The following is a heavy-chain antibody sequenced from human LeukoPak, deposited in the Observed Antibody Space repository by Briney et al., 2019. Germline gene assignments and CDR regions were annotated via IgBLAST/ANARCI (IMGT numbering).Heavy chain of an antibody. D-gene: IGHD3-3*01. CDR1: GFSFSSYA. CDR2: ISGSGDYT. V-gene: IGHV3-23*01. CDR3: AKNAGARGGFYADY. J-gene: IGHJ4*02. Sequence: GGSLRPSCAASGFSFSSYAMTWVRQAPGQGLDWVSAISGSGDYTYYANSVKGRFTISRDNSKNTLYLQVNSLRAEDTAVYYCAKNAGARGGFYADYWGQGTLITVSS.